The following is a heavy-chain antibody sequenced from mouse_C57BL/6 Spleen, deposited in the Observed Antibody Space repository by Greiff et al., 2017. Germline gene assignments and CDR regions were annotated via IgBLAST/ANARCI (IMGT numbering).Heavy chain of an antibody. Sequence: QVQLQQSGPELVKPGASVKISCKASGYAFSSSWMNWVKQRPGKGLEWIGRIYPGDGDTNYNGKFKGKATLTADKSSSTAYMQLSSLTSADSAVYFCARSITTAWYFDVWGTGTTVTVSS. CDR2: IYPGDGDT. D-gene: IGHD1-1*01. V-gene: IGHV1-82*01. CDR3: ARSITTAWYFDV. J-gene: IGHJ1*03. CDR1: GYAFSSSW.